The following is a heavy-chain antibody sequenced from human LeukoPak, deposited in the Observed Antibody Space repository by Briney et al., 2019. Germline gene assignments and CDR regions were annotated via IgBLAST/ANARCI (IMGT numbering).Heavy chain of an antibody. CDR2: INHSGST. D-gene: IGHD6-13*01. Sequence: SETLSLTCAVYGGSFSGYYWSWIRQPPGKGLEWIGEINHSGSTNYNPSLKSRVTISVDTSKNQFSLELSSVTAADTAVYFCARGRVSSSSWYSTYYYYFYMDVWGKGTTVTVSS. V-gene: IGHV4-34*01. J-gene: IGHJ6*03. CDR3: ARGRVSSSSWYSTYYYYFYMDV. CDR1: GGSFSGYY.